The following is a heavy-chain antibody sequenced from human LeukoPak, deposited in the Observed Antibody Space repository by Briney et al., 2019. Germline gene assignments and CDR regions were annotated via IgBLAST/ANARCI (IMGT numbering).Heavy chain of an antibody. CDR2: IYPGDSDT. CDR1: GYSFTSYW. CDR3: ARSASRYYYYMDV. Sequence: GESLKISCKGSGYSFTSYWTGWVRQMPGKGLEWMGIIYPGDSDTRYSPSFQGQVTISADKSISTAYLQWSSLKASDTAMYYCARSASRYYYYMDVWGKGTTVTVSS. D-gene: IGHD6-25*01. J-gene: IGHJ6*03. V-gene: IGHV5-51*01.